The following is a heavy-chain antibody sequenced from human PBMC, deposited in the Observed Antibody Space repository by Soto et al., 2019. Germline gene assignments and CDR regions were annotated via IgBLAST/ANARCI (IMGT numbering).Heavy chain of an antibody. CDR1: GFTFSSYG. CDR2: ISYDGSNK. D-gene: IGHD6-19*01. J-gene: IGHJ4*02. V-gene: IGHV3-30*18. Sequence: QVQLVESGGGVVQPGRSLRLSCAASGFTFSSYGMHWVRQAPGKGLEWLAVISYDGSNKYYADSVKGRFTISRDNSKNPLYLQVNSRRAEETAMYYCAKDYGSGWTMGDFWGQGTLVTVSS. CDR3: AKDYGSGWTMGDF.